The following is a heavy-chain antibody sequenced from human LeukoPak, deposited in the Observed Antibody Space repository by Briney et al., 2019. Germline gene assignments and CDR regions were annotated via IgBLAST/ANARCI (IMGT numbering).Heavy chain of an antibody. CDR2: ISSSSSTI. D-gene: IGHD6-19*01. CDR1: GFTFSDYY. J-gene: IGHJ4*02. CDR3: VRGFKTVVYSSGPSFDY. Sequence: GGSLRLSCAASGFTFSDYYMSWIRQAPGKGLEWVSYISSSSSTIYYADSVKGRFTISRDNAKNSLYLQMNSLRAEDTAVYYCVRGFKTVVYSSGPSFDYWGQGTLVTVSS. V-gene: IGHV3-11*04.